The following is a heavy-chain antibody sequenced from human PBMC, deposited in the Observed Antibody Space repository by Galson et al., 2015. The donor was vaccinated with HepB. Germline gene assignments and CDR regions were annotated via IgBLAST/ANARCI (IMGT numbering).Heavy chain of an antibody. V-gene: IGHV3-13*01. D-gene: IGHD2-21*02. Sequence: SLRLSCAASGFTFSFYDMHWVRHATGKGLEWVSAIGTAGDTYYPGSVKGRFTISRENAKNSLYLQMNSLRAGDTAVYYCARGTLAYCGGDCPRHAFDIWGQGTMVTVSS. CDR1: GFTFSFYD. CDR3: ARGTLAYCGGDCPRHAFDI. CDR2: IGTAGDT. J-gene: IGHJ3*02.